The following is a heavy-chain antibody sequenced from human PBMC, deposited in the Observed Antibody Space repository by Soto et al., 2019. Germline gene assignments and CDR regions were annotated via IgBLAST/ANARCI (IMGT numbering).Heavy chain of an antibody. CDR1: VFTFSSYG. CDR3: AKARRGSYHYYGMEV. Sequence: PVGSLRLSCASSVFTFSSYGMHCVRHPPGKWLEWVAVISHDGSNKYYADSVKGRFTISRDNSKNTLYLQMNSLRAEDTAVYYCAKARRGSYHYYGMEVWGQGTTVNVS. V-gene: IGHV3-30*18. CDR2: ISHDGSNK. J-gene: IGHJ6*01. D-gene: IGHD5-12*01.